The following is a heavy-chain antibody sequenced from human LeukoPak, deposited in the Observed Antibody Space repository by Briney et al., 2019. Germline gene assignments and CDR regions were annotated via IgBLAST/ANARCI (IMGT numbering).Heavy chain of an antibody. V-gene: IGHV3-33*01. D-gene: IGHD3-10*01. Sequence: GGSLRLSCAASGFTFSSYGMHWVRQAPGKGLEWVAVIWYDGSNKYYAESVKGRFTISRDNSKNTLYLQMNSLRAEDTAVYYCARDRGYYYTTSFDYWGQGTLVTVSS. CDR1: GFTFSSYG. CDR2: IWYDGSNK. J-gene: IGHJ4*02. CDR3: ARDRGYYYTTSFDY.